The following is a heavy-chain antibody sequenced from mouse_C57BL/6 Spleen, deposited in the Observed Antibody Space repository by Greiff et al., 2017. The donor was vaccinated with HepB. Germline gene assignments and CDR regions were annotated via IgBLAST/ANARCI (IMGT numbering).Heavy chain of an antibody. Sequence: QVQLQQSGAELVKPGASVKISCKASGYAFSSYWMNWVKQRPGKGLEWIGQIYPGDGDTNYNGKFKGKATLTADKSSSTAYMQLSSLTSEDSAVYFWARSAVVASFDYWGQVTTLTVSS. CDR3: ARSAVVASFDY. J-gene: IGHJ2*01. CDR2: IYPGDGDT. CDR1: GYAFSSYW. V-gene: IGHV1-80*01. D-gene: IGHD1-1*01.